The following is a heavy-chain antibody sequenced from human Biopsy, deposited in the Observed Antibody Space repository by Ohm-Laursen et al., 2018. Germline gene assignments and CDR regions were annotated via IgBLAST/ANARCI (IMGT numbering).Heavy chain of an antibody. Sequence: GTLSLTCTVSGDSLSSGPDNWSWVRQPPGQGLEYIGFIYSGGNTNYNPSLQNRVTMSVDTSKNQFSLKLSSVIAADTAVYYCARGMRSSGWPYFDSWGQGTLVTVSS. D-gene: IGHD6-19*01. CDR2: IYSGGNT. J-gene: IGHJ4*02. CDR1: GDSLSSGPDN. CDR3: ARGMRSSGWPYFDS. V-gene: IGHV4-61*01.